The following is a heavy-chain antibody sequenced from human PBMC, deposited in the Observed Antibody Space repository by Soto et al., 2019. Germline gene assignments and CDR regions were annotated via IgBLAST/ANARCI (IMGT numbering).Heavy chain of an antibody. J-gene: IGHJ4*02. CDR3: ARDPPDFHSAFDY. V-gene: IGHV6-1*01. CDR1: GDSVSSNSAA. CDR2: TYYRSKWYN. D-gene: IGHD4-4*01. Sequence: SQTLSLTCAISGDSVSSNSAAWNWIRQSPSRGLEWLGRTYYRSKWYNDYAESVKSRITINPDTSKNQFSLHPNSVTPEDTAVYYCARDPPDFHSAFDYWGQGTLVTVSS.